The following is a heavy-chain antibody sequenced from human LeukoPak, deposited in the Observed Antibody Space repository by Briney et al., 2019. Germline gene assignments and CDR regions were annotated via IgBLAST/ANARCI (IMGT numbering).Heavy chain of an antibody. D-gene: IGHD6-19*01. CDR2: IYYSGST. Sequence: PSETLSLTCTVSGGSISSGGYYWSWIRQHPGKGLEWIGYIYYSGSTYYNPSLKSRVTISVDTSKNQFSLKLSSVTAADTAVYYCARSPTQQWLVRRHFDYWGQGTLVTVSS. CDR1: GGSISSGGYY. J-gene: IGHJ4*02. V-gene: IGHV4-31*03. CDR3: ARSPTQQWLVRRHFDY.